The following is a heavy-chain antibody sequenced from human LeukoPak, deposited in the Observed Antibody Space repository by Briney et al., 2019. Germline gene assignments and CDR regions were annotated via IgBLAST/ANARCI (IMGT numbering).Heavy chain of an antibody. V-gene: IGHV3-30-3*01. Sequence: PGGSLRLSCAASGFTFSSYAMHWVRQAPGKGLEWVAVISYDGSNKYYADSVKGRFTISRDNSKNTLYLQMNSLRAEDTAVYYCARSRDWMATISHFDYWGQGTLVTVSS. CDR2: ISYDGSNK. D-gene: IGHD5-24*01. CDR1: GFTFSSYA. J-gene: IGHJ4*02. CDR3: ARSRDWMATISHFDY.